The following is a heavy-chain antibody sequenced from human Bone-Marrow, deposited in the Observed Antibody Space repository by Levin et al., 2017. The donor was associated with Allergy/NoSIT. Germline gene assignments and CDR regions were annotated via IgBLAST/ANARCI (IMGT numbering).Heavy chain of an antibody. D-gene: IGHD3-10*01. CDR3: ARATNHYYGRGFDY. J-gene: IGHJ4*02. CDR1: ELSGSAVGGC. Sequence: SGPTLVKPTQTHKMKCGFTELSGSAVGGCVSWIRQPPGKALEWLARIDWDDDKYYSTSLKTRLAISKDTSKNQVVLTMTNMDPLDTATYYCARATNHYYGRGFDYWGQGTLVTVSS. V-gene: IGHV2-70*11. CDR2: IDWDDDK.